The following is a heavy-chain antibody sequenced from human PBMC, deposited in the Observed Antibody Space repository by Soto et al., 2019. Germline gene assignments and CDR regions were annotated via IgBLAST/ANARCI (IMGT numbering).Heavy chain of an antibody. CDR1: GFTFSSYA. Sequence: PGGSLGLSCSASGFTFSSYAMHWVRQAPGKGLGYVSAISSNGGSTYYADSVKGRFTISRDNSKNTLYLQMSSLRAEDTAVYYCVKFTTVTTPNYFDYWGQGTLVTVSS. CDR2: ISSNGGST. D-gene: IGHD4-17*01. J-gene: IGHJ4*02. CDR3: VKFTTVTTPNYFDY. V-gene: IGHV3-64D*06.